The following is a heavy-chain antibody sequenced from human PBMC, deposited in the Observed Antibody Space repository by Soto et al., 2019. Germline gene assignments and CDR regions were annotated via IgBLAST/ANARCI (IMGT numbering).Heavy chain of an antibody. CDR2: INPNSGGT. V-gene: IGHV1-2*04. CDR1: GYTFTGYC. J-gene: IGHJ5*02. Sequence: ASVKVSCKASGYTFTGYCMHWVRQAPGQGLEWMGWINPNSGGTNYAQKFQGWVTMTRDTSISTAYMELSRLRSDDTAVYYCARDLSRYSLGYCTNGVCFHNWFDPWGQGTLVTVSS. D-gene: IGHD2-8*01. CDR3: ARDLSRYSLGYCTNGVCFHNWFDP.